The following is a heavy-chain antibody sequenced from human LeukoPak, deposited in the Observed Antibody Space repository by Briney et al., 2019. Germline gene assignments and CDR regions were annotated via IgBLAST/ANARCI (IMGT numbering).Heavy chain of an antibody. CDR2: TSAYNGNT. V-gene: IGHV1-18*04. Sequence: GASVKVSCKTSGYTFTSYGISWVRQAPGQGLEWMGWTSAYNGNTNYAQRLQGRVTMTTDTSTSTVYMELKSLISDDTAIYYCARRKNWSYEGFDPWGQGTLVTVSS. D-gene: IGHD1-7*01. CDR1: GYTFTSYG. J-gene: IGHJ5*02. CDR3: ARRKNWSYEGFDP.